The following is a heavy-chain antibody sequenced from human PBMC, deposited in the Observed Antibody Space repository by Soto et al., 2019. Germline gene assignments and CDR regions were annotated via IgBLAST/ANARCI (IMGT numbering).Heavy chain of an antibody. D-gene: IGHD6-13*01. CDR1: GFTFSSYG. J-gene: IGHJ5*02. Sequence: PGGSLRLSCAASGFTFSSYGMHWVRQAPGKGLEWVAVIWYDGSNKYYADSVKGRFTISRDNSKNTLYLQMNSLRAEDTAVYYCARPYSSSWYGWFDPWGQGTLVTVS. CDR3: ARPYSSSWYGWFDP. CDR2: IWYDGSNK. V-gene: IGHV3-33*01.